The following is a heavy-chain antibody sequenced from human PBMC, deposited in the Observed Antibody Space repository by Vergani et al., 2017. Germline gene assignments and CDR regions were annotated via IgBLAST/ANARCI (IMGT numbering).Heavy chain of an antibody. D-gene: IGHD3-10*01. V-gene: IGHV3-66*02. CDR2: IYSGDET. Sequence: VQLQESGPGLVRPSQTLSLTCTVSGGSISSGSYYWSWFRQAPGKGLEWVSHIYSGDETYYADSVKGRVTISRDTSKNTLHLQINNLRVEDTAVYYCARGNYYGSGTYVDPWGQGTLVTVSS. J-gene: IGHJ5*02. CDR1: GGSISSGSYY. CDR3: ARGNYYGSGTYVDP.